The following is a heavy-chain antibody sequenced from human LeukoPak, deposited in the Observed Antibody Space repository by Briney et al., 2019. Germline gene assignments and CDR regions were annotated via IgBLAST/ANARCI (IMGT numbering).Heavy chain of an antibody. Sequence: PGGSLRLSCAASGFTFSSYSMNWVRQAPGKGLEWGSSISSSSSYIYYADSVKGRFTISRDNAKNSLYLQMNSLRAEDTAVYYCARDSGGYDPTDYFDYWGQGTLVTVSS. CDR3: ARDSGGYDPTDYFDY. J-gene: IGHJ4*02. D-gene: IGHD5-12*01. V-gene: IGHV3-21*01. CDR1: GFTFSSYS. CDR2: ISSSSSYI.